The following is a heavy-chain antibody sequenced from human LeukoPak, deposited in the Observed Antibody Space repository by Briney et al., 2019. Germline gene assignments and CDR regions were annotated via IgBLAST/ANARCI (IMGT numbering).Heavy chain of an antibody. CDR1: GFTFSSYG. V-gene: IGHV3-33*01. CDR2: IWYDGSNK. CDR3: ARESLGSSWQNSDY. J-gene: IGHJ4*02. Sequence: GGSLRLSCAASGFTFSSYGMHWVRQAPGKGLEWVAVIWYDGSNKYYADSVKGRFTISRDNSKNTLYLQMNSLRAEDTAVYYCARESLGSSWQNSDYWGQGTLVTVSS. D-gene: IGHD6-13*01.